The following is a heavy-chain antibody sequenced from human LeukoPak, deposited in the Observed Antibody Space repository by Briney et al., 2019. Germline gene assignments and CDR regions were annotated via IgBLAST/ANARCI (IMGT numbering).Heavy chain of an antibody. CDR2: ISAYNGNT. CDR3: ARTYYDFWSGSQNWFDP. J-gene: IGHJ5*02. V-gene: IGHV1-18*01. CDR1: GYTFTSYG. Sequence: ASVKVSCKASGYTFTSYGISWVRQATGQGLEWMGWISAYNGNTNYAQKLQGRVTMTTDASTSTAYMELRSLRSDDTAVYYCARTYYDFWSGSQNWFDPWGQGTLVTVSS. D-gene: IGHD3-3*01.